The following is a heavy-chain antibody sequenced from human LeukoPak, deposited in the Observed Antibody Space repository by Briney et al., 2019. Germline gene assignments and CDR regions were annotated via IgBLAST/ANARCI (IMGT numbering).Heavy chain of an antibody. CDR3: AKGVRGGSCPTHV. J-gene: IGHJ6*02. V-gene: IGHV3-23*01. D-gene: IGHD2-15*01. CDR1: GFNINNYA. Sequence: GGSLRLSCAASGFNINNYAMSWVRQAPGKGLEWVSGINDRSGATYYADSVKGRFTISRDNSKNTLSLQMNSLRVEDTAIYYCAKGVRGGSCPTHVWGQGTTVTVSS. CDR2: INDRSGAT.